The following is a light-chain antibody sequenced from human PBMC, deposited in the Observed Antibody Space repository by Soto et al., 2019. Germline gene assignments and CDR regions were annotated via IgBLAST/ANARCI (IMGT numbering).Light chain of an antibody. CDR3: QQTDSFPIT. V-gene: IGKV3-20*01. J-gene: IGKJ5*01. Sequence: EIVLTQSPGTLSLSPGERATLSCRASQSVSSSYLAWYQQKPGQAPRLLIYGASTRATDIPARFSGSGSGTHFTLTISSLQPEDFGTYYCQQTDSFPITFGQGTRLEIK. CDR1: QSVSSSY. CDR2: GAS.